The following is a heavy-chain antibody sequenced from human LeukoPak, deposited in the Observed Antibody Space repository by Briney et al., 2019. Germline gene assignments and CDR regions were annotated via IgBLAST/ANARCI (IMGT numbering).Heavy chain of an antibody. CDR1: GFPFNSYG. CDR2: IWFDGSEK. V-gene: IGHV3-33*06. D-gene: IGHD6-13*01. Sequence: GGSLRLSCAASGFPFNSYGMHWVRQAPGKGLEWVAVIWFDGSEKYYADSVKGRFTISRDNSKNTLYLQMDSLRAEDTAVYYCAKEGSRSWFEYFQHWGQGTLVTVSS. J-gene: IGHJ1*01. CDR3: AKEGSRSWFEYFQH.